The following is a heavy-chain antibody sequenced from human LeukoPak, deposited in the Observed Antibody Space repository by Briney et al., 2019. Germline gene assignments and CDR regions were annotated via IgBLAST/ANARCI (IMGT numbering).Heavy chain of an antibody. Sequence: PSKTLSLTCTVSGGSISSYYWSWIRQPPGKGLEWIGYIYYSGSTNYNPSLKSRVTISVDTSKNQFSLKLSSVTAADTAVYYCARHDYYGSGRYDAFDIWGQGTMVTVSS. CDR1: GGSISSYY. CDR2: IYYSGST. V-gene: IGHV4-59*08. CDR3: ARHDYYGSGRYDAFDI. J-gene: IGHJ3*02. D-gene: IGHD3-10*01.